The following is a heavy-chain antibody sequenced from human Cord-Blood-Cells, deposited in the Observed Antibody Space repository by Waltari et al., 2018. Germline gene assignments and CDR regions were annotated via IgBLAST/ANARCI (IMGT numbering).Heavy chain of an antibody. V-gene: IGHV3-30-3*01. CDR1: GFTFSSYA. CDR2: ISYDGTNK. J-gene: IGHJ6*02. CDR3: ARAGAPSSWQVHYYYYGMDV. Sequence: QVQLVESGGGVVQPGRSLRLSCAASGFTFSSYAMHWVRQAPGKGLEWVAVISYDGTNKNSANSVKGRCTISRDNSKNTLYLQMNSLRAEETAVYYCARAGAPSSWQVHYYYYGMDVWGQGTTVTVSS. D-gene: IGHD6-13*01.